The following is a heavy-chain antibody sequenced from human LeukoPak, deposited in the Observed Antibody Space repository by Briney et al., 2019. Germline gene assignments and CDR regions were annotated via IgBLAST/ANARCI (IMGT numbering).Heavy chain of an antibody. CDR1: GYSLPRHY. D-gene: IGHD3-16*01. CDR2: MNPSVGAT. CDR3: AREGVFQAFDF. V-gene: IGHV1-46*01. J-gene: IGHJ3*01. Sequence: ASVKVSCKTSGYSLPRHYIHWVRQAPGQGLEWMGIMNPSVGATTYAPRFQGRVTMTRDTSTSTFDMELSGLTSEDTAVYYCAREGVFQAFDFWGQGTMVTVSS.